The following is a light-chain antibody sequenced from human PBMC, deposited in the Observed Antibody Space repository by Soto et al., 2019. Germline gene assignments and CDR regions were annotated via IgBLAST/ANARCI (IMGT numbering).Light chain of an antibody. J-gene: IGKJ1*01. CDR3: QQSYSTPPGT. CDR1: QSISSS. Sequence: DIQMTQSPSSLSASVGDSVTITCRASQSISSSLNWYQQKPGKAPRLLIYAASTLQSGVPSGFSGSGSGTDFALTISSLQPENFATYYCQQSYSTPPGTFGQGTKVDIK. CDR2: AAS. V-gene: IGKV1-39*01.